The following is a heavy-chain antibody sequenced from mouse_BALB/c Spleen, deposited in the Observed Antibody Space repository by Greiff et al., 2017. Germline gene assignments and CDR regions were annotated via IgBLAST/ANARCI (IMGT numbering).Heavy chain of an antibody. J-gene: IGHJ3*01. V-gene: IGHV5-17*02. CDR3: ARSRGFLFAY. CDR1: GFTFSSFG. Sequence: EVQLVESGGGLVQPGGSRKLSCAASGFTFSSFGMHWVRQAPEKGLEWVAYISSGSSTIYYADTVKGRFTISRDNPKNTLFLQMTSLRSEDTAMYYCARSRGFLFAYWGQGTLVTVSA. CDR2: ISSGSSTI.